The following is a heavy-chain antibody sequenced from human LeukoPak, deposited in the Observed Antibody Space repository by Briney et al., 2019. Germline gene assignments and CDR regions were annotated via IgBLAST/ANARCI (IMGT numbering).Heavy chain of an antibody. J-gene: IGHJ1*01. CDR2: ISYDGRIQ. CDR1: GFTFSSYA. Sequence: GRSLRLSCAASGFTFSSYAMHWVRQAPGKGLEWVAVISYDGRIQSYADSVKGRFTISRDNSNNTLYLQMNSLRPEDTAVYYCARGGDYDRRDFQNWGQGTLVTVSS. V-gene: IGHV3-30*04. D-gene: IGHD3-16*01. CDR3: ARGGDYDRRDFQN.